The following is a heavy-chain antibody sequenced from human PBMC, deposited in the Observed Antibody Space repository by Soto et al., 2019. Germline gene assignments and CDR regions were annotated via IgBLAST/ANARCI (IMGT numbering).Heavy chain of an antibody. CDR3: ARDTVTTSDDAFDI. Sequence: QAQLQESGPGLVKPSETLSLTCTVSGGSISSYYWTWIRQPPGKRLEWIGYVYYSGSTNYNPSLKSRVTILVDMSKNQFSLKLSSVTAADTAVYYCARDTVTTSDDAFDIWGQGTMVTVSS. CDR2: VYYSGST. V-gene: IGHV4-59*01. CDR1: GGSISSYY. D-gene: IGHD4-17*01. J-gene: IGHJ3*02.